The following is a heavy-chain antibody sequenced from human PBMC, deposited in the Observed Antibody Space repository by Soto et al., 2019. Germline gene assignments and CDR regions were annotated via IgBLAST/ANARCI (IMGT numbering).Heavy chain of an antibody. V-gene: IGHV1-69*13. D-gene: IGHD1-26*01. CDR2: IIPILGSA. CDR1: GGSFSSNA. J-gene: IGHJ3*02. CDR3: ASRERVDAFDI. Sequence: SVKVSCKASGGSFSSNAITWVRQAPGQGLEWMGGIIPILGSANYAQKFQDRLTITADGSTTTTYMELNSLRSEDAAVYYCASRERVDAFDIWGQGTFVTVSS.